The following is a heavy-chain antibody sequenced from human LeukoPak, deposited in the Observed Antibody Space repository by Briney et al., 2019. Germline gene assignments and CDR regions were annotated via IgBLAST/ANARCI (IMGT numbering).Heavy chain of an antibody. CDR1: GGTFSSYA. CDR3: ARQWFPSPYYYYGMDV. D-gene: IGHD3-22*01. Sequence: ASVKVSCKASGGTFSSYAISWVRQAPGQGLEWMGGIIPIFGTANYAQKFQGRVTITADESTSTAYMELSSLRSEDTAVYYCARQWFPSPYYYYGMDVWGQGTTVTVSS. CDR2: IIPIFGTA. V-gene: IGHV1-69*13. J-gene: IGHJ6*02.